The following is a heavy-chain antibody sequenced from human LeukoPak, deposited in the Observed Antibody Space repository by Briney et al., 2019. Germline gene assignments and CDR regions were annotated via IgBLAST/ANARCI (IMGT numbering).Heavy chain of an antibody. J-gene: IGHJ6*02. D-gene: IGHD2-2*02. V-gene: IGHV3-30-3*01. CDR1: GFTFSSYA. CDR2: ISYDGSNK. Sequence: GSLRLSCAASGFTFSSYAMHWVRQAPGKGLEWVAVISYDGSNKYYADSVKGRFTISRDNSKNTLYLQMNSLRAGDTAVYYCARAGGSCSSTSCYNVYYYYYGMDVWGQGTTVTVSS. CDR3: ARAGGSCSSTSCYNVYYYYYGMDV.